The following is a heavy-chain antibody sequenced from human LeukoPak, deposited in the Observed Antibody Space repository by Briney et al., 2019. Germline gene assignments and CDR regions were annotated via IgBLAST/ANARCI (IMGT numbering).Heavy chain of an antibody. CDR2: INPNRGGT. CDR3: ASGRRVCGRLQVVSWFDP. V-gene: IGHV1-2*02. D-gene: IGHD2-8*02. Sequence: ASVKDSCKASRYTFTGYYMHWVRPAPGQGLEWMGWINPNRGGTNYAQKFQGRVTMTRDTSISTAYMELSRLRSDDTAVYYCASGRRVCGRLQVVSWFDPWGQGTLVTVSS. CDR1: RYTFTGYY. J-gene: IGHJ5*02.